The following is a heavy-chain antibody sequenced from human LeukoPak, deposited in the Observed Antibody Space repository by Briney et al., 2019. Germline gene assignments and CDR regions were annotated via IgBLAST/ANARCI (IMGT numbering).Heavy chain of an antibody. CDR1: GFTFSSYS. Sequence: GGSLRLSCAASGFTFSSYSMNWVRQAPGEGLEWVSSISSSSSYIYYADSVKGRFTISRDNAKNSLYLQMNSLRAEDTAVYYCASWVVVHAFDIWGQGTMVTVSS. V-gene: IGHV3-21*01. J-gene: IGHJ3*02. CDR3: ASWVVVHAFDI. D-gene: IGHD2-2*01. CDR2: ISSSSSYI.